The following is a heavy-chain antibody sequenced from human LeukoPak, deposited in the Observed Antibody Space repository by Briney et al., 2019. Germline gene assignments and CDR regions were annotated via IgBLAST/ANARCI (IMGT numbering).Heavy chain of an antibody. CDR1: GYSFNTNW. Sequence: GESLKISCKGSGYSFNTNWIGWVRKMPGIGLEWMGIIYPGDSDTRYSPSFQGQVTISADKSISTAYLQWSSLKASDTAMYYCARHRPGGGNYDSFHYWGQGTLVTVSS. CDR3: ARHRPGGGNYDSFHY. D-gene: IGHD1-26*01. J-gene: IGHJ4*02. V-gene: IGHV5-51*01. CDR2: IYPGDSDT.